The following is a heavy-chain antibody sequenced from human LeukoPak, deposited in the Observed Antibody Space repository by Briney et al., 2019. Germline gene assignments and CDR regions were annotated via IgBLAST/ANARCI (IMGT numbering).Heavy chain of an antibody. Sequence: PSETLSPTYTVSGGSISSGGYYWSWIRQHPEKGLEWIGYIYYSGSTSYNPSLKSRVVISLDASDNQVSLKLRSATPADTAVYFCARTYHYDSIGYYFDSWGQGTVVTVSS. V-gene: IGHV4-31*03. D-gene: IGHD3-22*01. J-gene: IGHJ4*02. CDR1: GGSISSGGYY. CDR3: ARTYHYDSIGYYFDS. CDR2: IYYSGST.